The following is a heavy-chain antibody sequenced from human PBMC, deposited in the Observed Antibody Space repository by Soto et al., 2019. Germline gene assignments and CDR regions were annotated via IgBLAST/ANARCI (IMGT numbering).Heavy chain of an antibody. J-gene: IGHJ3*02. CDR1: GFTFSSYA. D-gene: IGHD2-2*03. Sequence: VQLLESGGGLVQPGGSLRLSCAASGFTFSSYAMSWVRQAPGKGLEWVSAISGSGGSTYYADSVKGRFTISRDNSKNTLYLQMNSLRAEDTAVYYCAKELDIVVVPAAMFIGAFDIWGQGTMVTVSS. CDR3: AKELDIVVVPAAMFIGAFDI. V-gene: IGHV3-23*01. CDR2: ISGSGGST.